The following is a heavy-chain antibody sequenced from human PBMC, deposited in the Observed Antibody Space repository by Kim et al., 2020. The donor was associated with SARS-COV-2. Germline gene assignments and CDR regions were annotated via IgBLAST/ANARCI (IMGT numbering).Heavy chain of an antibody. CDR2: VWYDADNK. CDR1: GFTFTNFG. CDR3: AREPAWYEGGYHLVL. J-gene: IGHJ4*02. Sequence: GGSLRLSCAASGFTFTNFGIHWVRQAPGKGLEWVALVWYDADNKYYADSVKGRFTVSRDRSKNTAYLQMSSLRAEDTAVYYCAREPAWYEGGYHLVLWGQGSLVTVFS. D-gene: IGHD6-25*01. V-gene: IGHV3-33*01.